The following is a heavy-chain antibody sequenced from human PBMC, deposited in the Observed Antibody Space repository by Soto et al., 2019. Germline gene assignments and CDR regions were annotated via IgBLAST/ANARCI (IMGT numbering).Heavy chain of an antibody. J-gene: IGHJ4*02. V-gene: IGHV3-23*01. CDR3: AKDMPVMGGYSSGWIFDY. CDR2: ISGSGGST. D-gene: IGHD6-19*01. CDR1: GFTFSSYA. Sequence: GGSLRLSCAASGFTFSSYAMSWVRQAPGKGLEWVSAISGSGGSTYYADSVKGRFTISRDNSKNTLYLQMNSLRAEDTAVYYCAKDMPVMGGYSSGWIFDYWGQGTLVTVSS.